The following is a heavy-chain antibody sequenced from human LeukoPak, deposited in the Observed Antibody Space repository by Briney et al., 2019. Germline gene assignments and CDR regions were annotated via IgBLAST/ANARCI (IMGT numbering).Heavy chain of an antibody. Sequence: ASVKVSCKASGYTFTSYYMHWVRQAPGQGLEWMGIINPSGGSTSYAQKFQGRVTITRDTSASTAYMELSSLRSEDTAVYYCARECDPIAVAGSPLDYWGQGTLVTVSS. J-gene: IGHJ4*02. CDR1: GYTFTSYY. V-gene: IGHV1-46*01. D-gene: IGHD6-19*01. CDR3: ARECDPIAVAGSPLDY. CDR2: INPSGGST.